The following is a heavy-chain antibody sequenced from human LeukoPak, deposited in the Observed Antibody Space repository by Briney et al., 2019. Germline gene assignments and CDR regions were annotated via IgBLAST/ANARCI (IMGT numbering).Heavy chain of an antibody. CDR1: GFTFSSHA. D-gene: IGHD5-12*01. J-gene: IGHJ4*02. V-gene: IGHV3-23*01. CDR3: AKLYSGYDYFDY. Sequence: GGSLRLSCAASGFTFSSHAMSWVRQAPGKGLEWVSAISGSGGSTYYADSVKGRFTISRDNSKNTLYLQMNSLRAEDTAVYYCAKLYSGYDYFDYWGQGTLVTVSS. CDR2: ISGSGGST.